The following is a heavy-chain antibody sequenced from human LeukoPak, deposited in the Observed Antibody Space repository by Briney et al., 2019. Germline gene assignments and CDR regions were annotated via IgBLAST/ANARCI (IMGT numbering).Heavy chain of an antibody. CDR3: ARDGFGAGSN. Sequence: GGSLRLSCAASGLTFSNYWMDWVRQAPGKGLEWVANIKQDGSEKNYVDSVKGRFIISRDNAKNSLYLQMNTLRADDTAVYYCARDGFGAGSNWGQGTLVTVSS. CDR1: GLTFSNYW. V-gene: IGHV3-7*03. CDR2: IKQDGSEK. J-gene: IGHJ4*02. D-gene: IGHD3-16*01.